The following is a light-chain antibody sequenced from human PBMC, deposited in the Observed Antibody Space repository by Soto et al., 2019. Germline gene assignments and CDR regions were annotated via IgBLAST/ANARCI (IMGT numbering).Light chain of an antibody. CDR3: QQTDDFPLT. CDR2: ATS. CDR1: QGIYSH. J-gene: IGKJ4*01. V-gene: IGKV1D-12*01. Sequence: DIQMTQSPSSVSASVGDTVTITCRASQGIYSHLAWYQQKPGKAPELLIYATSTLQNGVPSRFSGSGFGTDFTLSISSLQPEDSASYFCQQTDDFPLTFGGGTKV.